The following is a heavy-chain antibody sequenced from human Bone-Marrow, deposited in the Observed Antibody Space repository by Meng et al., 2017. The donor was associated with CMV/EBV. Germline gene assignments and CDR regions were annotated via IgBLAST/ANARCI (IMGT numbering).Heavy chain of an antibody. V-gene: IGHV3-73*01. CDR3: AGSKPHIEGDDYFYYGLDV. CDR2: IRSKANSYAT. J-gene: IGHJ6*02. D-gene: IGHD2-21*01. CDR1: GFTFSGSA. Sequence: GESLKISCAASGFTFSGSAMHWVRQASGKGLEWVGRIRSKANSYATAYAASVKGRFTISRDSAKNTLYLQMDSLRPEDTGVYYCAGSKPHIEGDDYFYYGLDVWGRGTAVTVSS.